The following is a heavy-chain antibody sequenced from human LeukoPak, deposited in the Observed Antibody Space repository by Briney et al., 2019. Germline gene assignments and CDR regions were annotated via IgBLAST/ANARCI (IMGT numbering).Heavy chain of an antibody. CDR2: ISAISDNT. V-gene: IGHV3-23*01. J-gene: IGHJ5*02. Sequence: PGGSLRLSCAASGFTFSSFALSWVRQAPGKGLEWVSSISAISDNTHYADSVKGRFTISRHNSKNTLYLQMDSLRAEDTAVYCCARESEGYSGYDTSWGQGTLVTVSS. CDR1: GFTFSSFA. CDR3: ARESEGYSGYDTS. D-gene: IGHD5-12*01.